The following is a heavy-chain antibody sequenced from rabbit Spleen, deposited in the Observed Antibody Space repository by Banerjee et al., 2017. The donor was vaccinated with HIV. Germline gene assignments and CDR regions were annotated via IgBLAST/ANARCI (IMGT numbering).Heavy chain of an antibody. CDR3: VRDDGYVPNL. V-gene: IGHV1S47*01. Sequence: QEQLEESGGGLVKPEGSLTLTCKASGFAFSSYGVSWVRQAPGKGLEWIGYIDPIFGRTYYASWVNGRFTISSHNAQNTLYLQLNSLTAADTATYFCVRDDGYVPNLWGPGTLVTVS. D-gene: IGHD6-1*01. CDR2: IDPIFGRT. J-gene: IGHJ4*01. CDR1: GFAFSSYG.